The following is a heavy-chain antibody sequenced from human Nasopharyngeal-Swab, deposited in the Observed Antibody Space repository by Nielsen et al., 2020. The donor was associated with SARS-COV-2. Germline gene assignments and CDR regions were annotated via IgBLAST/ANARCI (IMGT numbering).Heavy chain of an antibody. V-gene: IGHV2-26*01. CDR2: ILSSDEK. CDR3: ARTRVVVVVAADKYDYYMDV. J-gene: IGHJ6*03. D-gene: IGHD2-15*01. Sequence: WTRQSPGKAMEWLAHILSSDEKSYSTSLRSRLTISKDTSKSQVVLTMTNLDPVDTATYYCARTRVVVVVAADKYDYYMDVWGKGTTVTVSS.